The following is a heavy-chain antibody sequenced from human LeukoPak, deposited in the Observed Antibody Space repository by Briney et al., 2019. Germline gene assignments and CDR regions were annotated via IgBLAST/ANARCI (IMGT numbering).Heavy chain of an antibody. J-gene: IGHJ2*01. CDR1: GYTFTSYG. CDR3: ARVDPLLTPSRYFDL. Sequence: ASVKVSCKASGYTFTSYGISWVRQAPGQGLEWMGWISAYNGNTNYAQKLQGRVTMTTDTSTSTAYMELRSLRSGDTAVYYCARVDPLLTPSRYFDLWGRGTLVTVSS. V-gene: IGHV1-18*01. CDR2: ISAYNGNT. D-gene: IGHD4-23*01.